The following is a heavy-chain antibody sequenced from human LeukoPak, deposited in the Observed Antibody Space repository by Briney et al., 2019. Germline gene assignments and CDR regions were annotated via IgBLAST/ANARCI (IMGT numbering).Heavy chain of an antibody. Sequence: ASVKVSCKASGGTFSSYAISWVRQATGQGLEWMGWMNPNSGNTGYAQKFQGRVTITRNTSISTAYMELSSLRSEDTAVYYCARYGDYDFWSGYYTYDAFDIWGQGTMVTVSS. CDR3: ARYGDYDFWSGYYTYDAFDI. J-gene: IGHJ3*02. D-gene: IGHD3-3*01. CDR2: MNPNSGNT. V-gene: IGHV1-8*03. CDR1: GGTFSSYA.